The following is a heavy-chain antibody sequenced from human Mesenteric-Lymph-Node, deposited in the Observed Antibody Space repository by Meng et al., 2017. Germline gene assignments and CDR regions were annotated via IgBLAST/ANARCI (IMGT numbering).Heavy chain of an antibody. CDR3: ARDSSYYDSSGSPKTP. D-gene: IGHD3-22*01. J-gene: IGHJ5*02. Sequence: VKTTLSSLTLSCPSAGVTFSRPPLSCIHTSLPQGLAYMGGLIPISDTANYAQKFQGRVTITADKSTSTAYMELSSLRSEDTAVYYCARDSSYYDSSGSPKTPWGQGTLVTVSS. V-gene: IGHV1-69*06. CDR1: GVTFSRPP. CDR2: LIPISDTA.